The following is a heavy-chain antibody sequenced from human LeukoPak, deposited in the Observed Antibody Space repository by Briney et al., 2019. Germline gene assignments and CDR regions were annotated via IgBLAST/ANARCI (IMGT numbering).Heavy chain of an antibody. CDR1: GFTFSSYA. CDR2: ISAGGGRT. J-gene: IGHJ5*02. D-gene: IGHD3-10*01. V-gene: IGHV3-23*01. CDR3: AKYVMVREPQDYNWFDP. Sequence: PGGSLRLSCAASGFTFSSYAMSWVRQAPGKGLEWVSTISAGGGRTYYADSVRGRFTISRDDSRNTLYLQMDILRAEDTALYYCAKYVMVREPQDYNWFDPWGQGTLVTVSS.